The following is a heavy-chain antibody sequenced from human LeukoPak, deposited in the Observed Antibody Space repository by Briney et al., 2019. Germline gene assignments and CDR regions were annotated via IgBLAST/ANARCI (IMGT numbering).Heavy chain of an antibody. CDR2: ISSSSSTI. Sequence: PGGSLRLSCAASGFTFSRYSMNWVRQAPGKGLEWVSYISSSSSTIYYADSVKGRFTISRDNAKNPLYLQMNSLRDEDTAVYYCVRRGDTAMVTGFCDYWGQGTLVTVSS. J-gene: IGHJ4*02. D-gene: IGHD5-18*01. CDR1: GFTFSRYS. V-gene: IGHV3-48*02. CDR3: VRRGDTAMVTGFCDY.